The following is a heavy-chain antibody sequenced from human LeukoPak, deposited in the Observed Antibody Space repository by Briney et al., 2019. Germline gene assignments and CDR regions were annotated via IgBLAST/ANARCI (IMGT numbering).Heavy chain of an antibody. CDR2: ISYDGSNK. Sequence: GGSLRLSCAASGFTFSSYGMHWVRQAPGKGLEWVAVISYDGSNKYYADSVKGRFTISRDNSKNTLYLQMNSLRAEDTAVYYCAKESRGSSWILPYYYYDMDVWGQGTTVTVSS. CDR3: AKESRGSSWILPYYYYDMDV. J-gene: IGHJ6*02. V-gene: IGHV3-30*18. D-gene: IGHD6-13*01. CDR1: GFTFSSYG.